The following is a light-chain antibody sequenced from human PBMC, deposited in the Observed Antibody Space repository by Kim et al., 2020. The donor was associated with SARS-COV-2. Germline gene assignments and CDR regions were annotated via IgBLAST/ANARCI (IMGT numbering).Light chain of an antibody. J-gene: IGLJ3*02. CDR3: QVWDSSTWV. Sequence: VARGQSARSTWGENDIGSKEVLWNKKKPGQAPVLVIYTDTNRPSGIPERFSGSNSGNTATLTISRAQAGDEADNYCQVWDSSTWVFGGGTQLTVL. V-gene: IGLV3-9*01. CDR1: DIGSKE. CDR2: TDT.